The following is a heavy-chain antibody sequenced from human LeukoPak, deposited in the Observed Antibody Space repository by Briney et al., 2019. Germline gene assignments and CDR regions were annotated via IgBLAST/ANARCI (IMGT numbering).Heavy chain of an antibody. CDR3: ARDIDSSAHYFDY. CDR2: MYHSGST. CDR1: GGSISSGDYY. V-gene: IGHV4-39*02. Sequence: SETLSLTCTVSGGSISSGDYYWGWIRLPPGKGLEWIGSMYHSGSTYYNPSLKSRVTISVDTSKNHFSLKLSSVTAADAAVYYCARDIDSSAHYFDYWGQGTLVTVSS. J-gene: IGHJ4*02. D-gene: IGHD6-13*01.